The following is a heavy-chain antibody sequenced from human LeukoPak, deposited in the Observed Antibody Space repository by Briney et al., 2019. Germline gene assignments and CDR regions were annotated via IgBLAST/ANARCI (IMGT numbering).Heavy chain of an antibody. CDR3: AREPPDYDFWSGYLFRNFDY. CDR1: GYTITGYY. V-gene: IGHV1-2*02. CDR2: INPNSGGT. J-gene: IGHJ4*02. Sequence: ASVKVSCKASGYTITGYYMHWVRQAPGQGLEWMGWINPNSGGTNYAQKFQGRVTMTRDTSISTAYMEPSRLRSDDTAVYYCAREPPDYDFWSGYLFRNFDYWGQGTLVTVSS. D-gene: IGHD3-3*01.